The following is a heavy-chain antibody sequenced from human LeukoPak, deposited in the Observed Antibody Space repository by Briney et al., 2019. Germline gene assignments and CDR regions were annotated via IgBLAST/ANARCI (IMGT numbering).Heavy chain of an antibody. CDR2: ISYDGSNK. CDR3: ARVGSSWSV. V-gene: IGHV3-30-3*01. J-gene: IGHJ4*02. CDR1: GFTFSSYA. Sequence: GGSLRLSCAASGFTFSSYAMHWVRQAPGKGLEWVAVISYDGSNKYYADSVKGRFTISRDNSKNTLYLQMNSLRAEDTAVYYCARVGSSWSVWGQGTLVTVSS. D-gene: IGHD6-13*01.